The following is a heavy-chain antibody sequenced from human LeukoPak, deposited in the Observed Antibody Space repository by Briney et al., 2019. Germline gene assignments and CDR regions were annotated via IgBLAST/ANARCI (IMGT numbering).Heavy chain of an antibody. CDR2: TSGSGDTT. D-gene: IGHD3-10*01. CDR3: AKDESSGTYYDY. CDR1: GFTFSSYA. Sequence: GGSLRLSCAASGFTFSSYAMSWVRQAPGKGLEWVSGTSGSGDTTYYGDSVKGRFTISRDNSKNTLYLRMNSLRAEDTAVYYCAKDESSGTYYDYWGQGTLVTVSS. J-gene: IGHJ4*02. V-gene: IGHV3-23*01.